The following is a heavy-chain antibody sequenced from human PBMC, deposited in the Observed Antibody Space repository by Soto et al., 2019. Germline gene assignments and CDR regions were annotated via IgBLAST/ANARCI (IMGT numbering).Heavy chain of an antibody. Sequence: ASVKVSCKASGYTFTSYGISWVRQAPGQGLEWMGWISAYNGNTNYAQKLQGRVTMTTDTSTSTAYMELRSLRSDDTAVYYCARVQYCTIGVCYGWFAPGGQGTLVTVSS. V-gene: IGHV1-18*01. D-gene: IGHD2-8*01. CDR2: ISAYNGNT. J-gene: IGHJ5*02. CDR1: GYTFTSYG. CDR3: ARVQYCTIGVCYGWFAP.